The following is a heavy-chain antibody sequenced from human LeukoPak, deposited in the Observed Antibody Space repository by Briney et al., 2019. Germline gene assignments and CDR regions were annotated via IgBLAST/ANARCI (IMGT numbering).Heavy chain of an antibody. J-gene: IGHJ4*02. CDR1: GGSFSGYY. CDR2: INHSGST. V-gene: IGHV4-34*01. D-gene: IGHD3-10*01. CDR3: ARKENVYYYFDY. Sequence: PSETLSLTCAVYGGSFSGYYWSWIRQPPGKGLEWIGEINHSGSTNYNPSLQSRVTMSVDTSKNQFSLKLSSGTAVDTAVYYCARKENVYYYFDYWGQGTLVTVSS.